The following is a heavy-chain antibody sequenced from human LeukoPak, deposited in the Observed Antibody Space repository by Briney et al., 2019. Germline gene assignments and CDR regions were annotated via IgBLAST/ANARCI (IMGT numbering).Heavy chain of an antibody. J-gene: IGHJ6*02. V-gene: IGHV3-21*01. CDR1: GFPFSSYS. CDR3: ARLGVGYYGSGSYGYGMDV. D-gene: IGHD3-10*01. CDR2: ISSSSSYI. Sequence: GGSLRLSCAASGFPFSSYSMNWVRQAPGKGLEWVSSISSSSSYIYYADSVKGRFTISRDNAKNSLYLQMNSLRAEDTAVYYCARLGVGYYGSGSYGYGMDVWGQGTTVTVSS.